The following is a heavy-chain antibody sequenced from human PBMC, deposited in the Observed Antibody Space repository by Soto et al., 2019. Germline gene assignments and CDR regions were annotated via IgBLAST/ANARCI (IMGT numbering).Heavy chain of an antibody. D-gene: IGHD5-18*01. CDR3: ARDLSRGYSYGSDY. CDR2: IWYDGCNK. J-gene: IGHJ4*02. V-gene: IGHV3-33*01. Sequence: ESGGGVVQPGRSLRLSCAASGFTFSSYGMHWVRQAPGKGLEWVAVIWYDGCNKYYADSVKGRFTISRDNSKNTLYLQMNSLRAEDTAVYYCARDLSRGYSYGSDYWGQGTLVTVSS. CDR1: GFTFSSYG.